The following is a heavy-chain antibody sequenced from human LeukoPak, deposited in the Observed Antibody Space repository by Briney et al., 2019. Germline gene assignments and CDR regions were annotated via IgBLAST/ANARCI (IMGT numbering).Heavy chain of an antibody. CDR1: GGSFSGYY. CDR2: INHSGST. Sequence: SETLSLTCAVYGGSFSGYYWSWIRQPPGKGLEWIGEINHSGSTNYNPSLKSQVTISVDTSKNQFSLKLSSVTAADTAVYYCAREQRAFDIWGQGTMVTVSS. CDR3: AREQRAFDI. V-gene: IGHV4-34*01. D-gene: IGHD6-13*01. J-gene: IGHJ3*02.